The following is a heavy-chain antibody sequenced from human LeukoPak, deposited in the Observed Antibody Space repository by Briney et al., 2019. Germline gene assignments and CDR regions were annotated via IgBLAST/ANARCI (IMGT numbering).Heavy chain of an antibody. D-gene: IGHD6-25*01. CDR1: GGSISSSSYY. CDR3: ARDSKSGKGY. Sequence: PSETLPLTCTVSGGSISSSSYYWGWIRQPPGKGLEWIGSIYYSGSTYYNPSLKSRVTISVDTSKNQFSLKLSSVTAADTAVYYCARDSKSGKGYWGQGTLVTVSS. CDR2: IYYSGST. J-gene: IGHJ4*02. V-gene: IGHV4-39*07.